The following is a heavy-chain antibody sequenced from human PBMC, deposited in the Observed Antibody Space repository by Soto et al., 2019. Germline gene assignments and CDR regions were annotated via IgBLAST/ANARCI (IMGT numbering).Heavy chain of an antibody. CDR1: GGSISSSSYY. CDR3: AGDRITMVRGVFDP. D-gene: IGHD3-10*01. V-gene: IGHV4-39*01. Sequence: QLQLQESGPGLVKPSETLSLTCTVSGGSISSSSYYWGWIRQPPGKGLEWIGSIYYSGSTYYNPSLKSRVTISVDTSKNQFSLKLSSVTAADTAVYYCAGDRITMVRGVFDPWGQGTLVTVSS. J-gene: IGHJ5*02. CDR2: IYYSGST.